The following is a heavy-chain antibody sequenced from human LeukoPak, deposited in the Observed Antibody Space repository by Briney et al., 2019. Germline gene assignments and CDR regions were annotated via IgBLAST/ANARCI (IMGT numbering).Heavy chain of an antibody. CDR3: AKVGQYHDFDY. Sequence: PGGSLRLSCAASGFTFSSYAMHWVRQAPGKGLERVAVVSYDGSNKYYVDSVKGRFTISRDNSKNTLYLQMNSLRAEDTAVYYCAKVGQYHDFDYWGQGTLVTVSS. CDR2: VSYDGSNK. J-gene: IGHJ4*02. CDR1: GFTFSSYA. D-gene: IGHD3-3*01. V-gene: IGHV3-30*04.